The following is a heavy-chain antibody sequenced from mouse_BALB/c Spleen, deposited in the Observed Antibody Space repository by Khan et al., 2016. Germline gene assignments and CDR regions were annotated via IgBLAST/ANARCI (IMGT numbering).Heavy chain of an antibody. Sequence: QVQLQQSGAELVKPGASVKLSCKTSGYTFTSYWIQWVKQRPGQGLGWIGEIFPGTGTTYYNEKFKGKATLTIDTSSSTAYMQLSSLTSVDSAVYFCARAMKTPWFAYWGQGTLVTVSA. J-gene: IGHJ3*01. V-gene: IGHV1S132*01. CDR1: GYTFTSYW. CDR3: ARAMKTPWFAY. CDR2: IFPGTGTT. D-gene: IGHD2-3*01.